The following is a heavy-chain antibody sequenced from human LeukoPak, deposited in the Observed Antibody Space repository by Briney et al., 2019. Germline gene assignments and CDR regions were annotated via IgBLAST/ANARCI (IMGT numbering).Heavy chain of an antibody. CDR2: LHHSGST. Sequence: SETPSLTCAVSGHSITNNYWWGWIRQTPGRGLEWIGSLHHSGSTSYNPSLKSRVTISVDTSKNQFSLRLSSVTAADTAVYYCARVGGDDSTGHYSVDYWGQRTLVTVSS. D-gene: IGHD3-22*01. CDR3: ARVGGDDSTGHYSVDY. CDR1: GHSITNNYW. J-gene: IGHJ4*02. V-gene: IGHV4-38-2*01.